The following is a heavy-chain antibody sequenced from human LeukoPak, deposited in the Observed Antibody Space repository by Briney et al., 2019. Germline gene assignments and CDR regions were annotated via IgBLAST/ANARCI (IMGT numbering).Heavy chain of an antibody. D-gene: IGHD6-19*01. CDR2: IYYSGST. CDR3: ATDSYPATSSGWFPALDY. J-gene: IGHJ4*02. V-gene: IGHV4-59*01. CDR1: GGSISSYC. Sequence: SETLSLTCTVSGGSISSYCWSWIRQPPGKGLEWIGYIYYSGSTNYNPSLKSRVTISVDTSKNQFSLKLSSVTAADTAVYYCATDSYPATSSGWFPALDYWGQGTLVTVSS.